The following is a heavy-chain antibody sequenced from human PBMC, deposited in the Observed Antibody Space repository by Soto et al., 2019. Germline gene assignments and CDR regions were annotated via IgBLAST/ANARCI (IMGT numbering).Heavy chain of an antibody. Sequence: GGSLRLSCAASGFTFSSYDMHWVRQATGKGLEWVSTIGTAGDTYYPGSVKGGFTISRENAKTSLYLQMNSLRAGDTAVYLYSRAGFASTATGGAYGYSGHGTLLTVSS. CDR1: GFTFSSYD. V-gene: IGHV3-13*01. J-gene: IGHJ1*01. CDR2: IGTAGDT. CDR3: SRAGFASTATGGAYGY. D-gene: IGHD2-15*01.